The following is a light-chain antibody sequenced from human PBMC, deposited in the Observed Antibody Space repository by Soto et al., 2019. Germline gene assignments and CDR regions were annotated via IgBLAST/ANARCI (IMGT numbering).Light chain of an antibody. Sequence: DIQMTQSPSSLSASVGDRVTITCRASQSISSYLNWYQQKPGKAPTLLIYAASSLHSGVPSRFSGSGSGTDFTLTSSSLQPEDFATYYCHQSYSSYTFGQGTKLEIK. CDR1: QSISSY. J-gene: IGKJ2*01. V-gene: IGKV1-39*01. CDR3: HQSYSSYT. CDR2: AAS.